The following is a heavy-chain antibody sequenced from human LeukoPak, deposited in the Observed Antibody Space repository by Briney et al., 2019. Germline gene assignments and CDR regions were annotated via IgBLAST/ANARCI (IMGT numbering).Heavy chain of an antibody. CDR3: AGYGSGSF. CDR1: GFTFSSHN. V-gene: IGHV3-48*04. J-gene: IGHJ4*02. D-gene: IGHD3-10*01. CDR2: ISSSTSTI. Sequence: GGSLRLSCTASGFTFSSHNMNWVRQAPGKGLEWVSYISSSTSTIYYADSVKGRFTISRDNAKNSLYLQMNSLRAEDTAVYYCAGYGSGSFWGQGTLVTVSS.